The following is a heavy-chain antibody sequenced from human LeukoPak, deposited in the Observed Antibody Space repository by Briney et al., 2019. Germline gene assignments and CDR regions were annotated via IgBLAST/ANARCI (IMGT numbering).Heavy chain of an antibody. Sequence: GGSLRLSCEASGFTFSSYWMSWVRQAPGKRPEWVANIKTDGSEKYYVDSVKGRFTISWDNAKNSLYLQMNSLRAEDTAVYYCARERSYCRGGSCYGIYDYWGQGTLVTVSS. CDR2: IKTDGSEK. D-gene: IGHD2-15*01. CDR3: ARERSYCRGGSCYGIYDY. CDR1: GFTFSSYW. J-gene: IGHJ4*02. V-gene: IGHV3-7*03.